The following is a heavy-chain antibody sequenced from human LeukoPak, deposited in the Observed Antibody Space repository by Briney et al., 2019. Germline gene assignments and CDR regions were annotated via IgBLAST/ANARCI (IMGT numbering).Heavy chain of an antibody. J-gene: IGHJ5*02. CDR1: GDSISSGDYY. CDR2: ISSSGST. D-gene: IGHD6-13*01. Sequence: SENLSLTCTVSGDSISSGDYYWSWIRQPAGKGLEWIGRISSSGSTDYNPSLKSRVTISVDTSKNQFSLRLSSVTAADTAVYYCARERTYSSSWFRWFDPWGQGTLVTVSS. V-gene: IGHV4-61*02. CDR3: ARERTYSSSWFRWFDP.